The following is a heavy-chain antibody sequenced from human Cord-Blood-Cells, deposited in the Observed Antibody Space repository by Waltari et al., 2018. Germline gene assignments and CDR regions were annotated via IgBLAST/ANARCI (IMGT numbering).Heavy chain of an antibody. Sequence: QVQLVQSGAEVKKPGASVKVSCKASGYTFTGYYMHWVRQAPGQGLEWMGWINPNSGGTNYAQKVQGRVTMTRDTSISTAYMGLSRLRSDDTAVYYCAGGRGCGWWYFDLWGRGTLVTVSS. V-gene: IGHV1-2*02. CDR3: AGGRGCGWWYFDL. J-gene: IGHJ2*01. CDR2: INPNSGGT. CDR1: GYTFTGYY. D-gene: IGHD3-10*01.